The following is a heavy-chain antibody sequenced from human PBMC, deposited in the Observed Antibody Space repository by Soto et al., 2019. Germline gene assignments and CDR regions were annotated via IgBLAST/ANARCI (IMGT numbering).Heavy chain of an antibody. V-gene: IGHV3-48*03. CDR1: GFTFSSYE. CDR3: ARDLAVAGTFDY. Sequence: PGGSLRLSCAASGFTFSSYEMNWVRQAPGKGLEWVSYISSSGSTIYYADSVKGRFTISRDNAKNSLYLQMNSLRAEDTAVYYCARDLAVAGTFDYWGQGTLVTVS. J-gene: IGHJ4*02. CDR2: ISSSGSTI. D-gene: IGHD6-19*01.